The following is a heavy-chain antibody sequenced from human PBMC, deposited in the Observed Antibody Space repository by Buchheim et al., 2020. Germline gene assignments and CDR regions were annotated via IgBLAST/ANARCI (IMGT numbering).Heavy chain of an antibody. CDR3: ARGRRNYSRGWFDP. J-gene: IGHJ5*01. CDR2: IFYSGST. CDR1: GDSLNSYY. V-gene: IGHV4-59*01. Sequence: QVQLQESGPGLVKPSETLSLTCSVSGDSLNSYYWSWIRQPPGKELEWIGYIFYSGSTYYRPSLRSRAFISVDTSRNQFSLRLRSVTAAVTAVYYCARGRRNYSRGWFDPWGQGT. D-gene: IGHD6-13*01.